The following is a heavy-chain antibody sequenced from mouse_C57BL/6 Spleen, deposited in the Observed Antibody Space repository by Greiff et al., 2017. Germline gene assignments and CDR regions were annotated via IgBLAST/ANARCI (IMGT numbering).Heavy chain of an antibody. D-gene: IGHD2-4*01. Sequence: VQLQQSGPELVKPGASVKISCKASGYSFTDYNMNWVKQSNGKSLEWIGVINPNYGTTSYNQKFKGKATLTVDQSSSTAYMQLNSLTSEDSAVDYGSRGDDYDGGYYFDDWGQGTTLTVSS. J-gene: IGHJ2*01. CDR3: SRGDDYDGGYYFDD. CDR1: GYSFTDYN. CDR2: INPNYGTT. V-gene: IGHV1-39*01.